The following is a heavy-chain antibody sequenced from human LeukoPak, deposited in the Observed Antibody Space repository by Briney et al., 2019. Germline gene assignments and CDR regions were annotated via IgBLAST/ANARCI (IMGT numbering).Heavy chain of an antibody. CDR2: IYYSGST. CDR3: ARMGDCSSTSCTPRYYYYGMDV. Sequence: PSETLSLTCTVSGGSISSYYWSWIRQPPGQGLEWIGYIYYSGSTNYNPSLKIRVTISVDTSKNQFSLKLSSVTAADTAVYYCARMGDCSSTSCTPRYYYYGMDVWGKGTTVTVSS. D-gene: IGHD2-2*01. V-gene: IGHV4-59*01. CDR1: GGSISSYY. J-gene: IGHJ6*04.